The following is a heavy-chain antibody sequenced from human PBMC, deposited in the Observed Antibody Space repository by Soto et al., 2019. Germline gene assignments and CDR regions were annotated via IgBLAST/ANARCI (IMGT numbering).Heavy chain of an antibody. V-gene: IGHV3-33*01. J-gene: IGHJ5*02. CDR3: AREDGYQLPQGWFDP. Sequence: QVQLVESGGGVVQPGRSLRLSCAASGFTFSSYGMHWVRQATGKGLEWVAVIWYDGSNKYYADSVKGRFTISRDNSKNSLYLQMNSLRAEDTAVYYCAREDGYQLPQGWFDPWGQGTLVTVSS. D-gene: IGHD2-2*01. CDR1: GFTFSSYG. CDR2: IWYDGSNK.